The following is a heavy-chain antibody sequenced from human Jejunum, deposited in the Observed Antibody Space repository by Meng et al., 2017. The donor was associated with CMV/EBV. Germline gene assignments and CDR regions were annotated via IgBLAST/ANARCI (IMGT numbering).Heavy chain of an antibody. Sequence: AASGFAFSSDGMNWVRQAPGQGLEWVGFIRYNGSTNYADSVKGRFTISRDNSRDTLYLQLNSVRSDDTAVYYCTKAFGTTHFSDSWGQGTLVTVSS. D-gene: IGHD3-16*01. J-gene: IGHJ4*02. V-gene: IGHV3-30*02. CDR2: IRYNGSTN. CDR1: GFAFSSDG. CDR3: TKAFGTTHFSDS.